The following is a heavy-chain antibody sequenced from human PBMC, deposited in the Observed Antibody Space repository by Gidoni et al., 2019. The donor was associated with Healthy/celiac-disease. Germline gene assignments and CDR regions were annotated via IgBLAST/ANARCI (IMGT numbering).Heavy chain of an antibody. Sequence: EVQLVESGGGLVKPGRSLRLSCTASGFTFGDYAMSWFRQAPGKGLEWVGFIRSKAYGGTTEYAASVKGRFTISRDDSKSIAYLQMNSLKTEDTAVYYCTRETTLWFGDNDAFDIWGQGTMVTVSS. D-gene: IGHD3-10*01. CDR1: GFTFGDYA. V-gene: IGHV3-49*05. J-gene: IGHJ3*02. CDR3: TRETTLWFGDNDAFDI. CDR2: IRSKAYGGTT.